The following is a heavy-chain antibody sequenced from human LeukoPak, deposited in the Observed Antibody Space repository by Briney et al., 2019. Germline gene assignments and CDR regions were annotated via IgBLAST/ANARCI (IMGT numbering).Heavy chain of an antibody. CDR1: GGSISSSSYY. Sequence: SETLSLTCTVSGGSISSSSYYWEWIRRPPGKGLEWIGNIYYTGSAYYSLPLKSRVTISADTPKNQFSLKLRDVTAADTAVYYCATAAAADGTVYWGQGTLVTGSS. J-gene: IGHJ4*02. V-gene: IGHV4-39*01. CDR2: IYYTGSA. CDR3: ATAAAADGTVY. D-gene: IGHD6-13*01.